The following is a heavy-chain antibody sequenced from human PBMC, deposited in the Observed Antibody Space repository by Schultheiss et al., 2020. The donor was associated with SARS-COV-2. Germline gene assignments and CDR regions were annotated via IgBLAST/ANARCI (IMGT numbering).Heavy chain of an antibody. CDR3: ARDRDYGDYEPRDYYYYGMDV. D-gene: IGHD4-17*01. Sequence: GGSLRLSCAASGFAFSNHWMSWVRQAPGKGLEFVANIKQDGYEINYVDSVQGRFTISRDNAKNSLYLQMNTLRAEDTAVYYCARDRDYGDYEPRDYYYYGMDVWGQGTTVTVSS. V-gene: IGHV3-7*01. CDR1: GFAFSNHW. CDR2: IKQDGYEI. J-gene: IGHJ6*02.